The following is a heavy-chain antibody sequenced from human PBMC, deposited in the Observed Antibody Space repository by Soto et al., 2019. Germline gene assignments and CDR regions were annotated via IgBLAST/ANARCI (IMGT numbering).Heavy chain of an antibody. CDR3: ARAWVVDVDGLYGMDV. CDR2: IIPIFGTA. Sequence: SVKVSCNASGGTFSSYAISWVRQAPGQGLEWMGGIIPIFGTANYAQKFQGRVTITADESTSTAYMELSSLRSEDTAVYYCARAWVVDVDGLYGMDVWGQGTTVTVSS. CDR1: GGTFSSYA. V-gene: IGHV1-69*13. J-gene: IGHJ6*02. D-gene: IGHD2-15*01.